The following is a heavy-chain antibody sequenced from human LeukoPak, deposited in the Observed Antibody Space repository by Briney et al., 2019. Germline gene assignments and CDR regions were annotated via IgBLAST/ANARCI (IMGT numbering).Heavy chain of an antibody. Sequence: PGRSLRLSCAASGFTFDDYAMHWVRQAPGKGLEWVSGISWNRGSIGYADSVKGRFTISRDNAKNSLYLQMNSLRAEDTALYYCAKTHSGSYYSFDYWGQGTLVTVSS. CDR3: AKTHSGSYYSFDY. V-gene: IGHV3-9*01. CDR2: ISWNRGSI. D-gene: IGHD1-26*01. CDR1: GFTFDDYA. J-gene: IGHJ4*02.